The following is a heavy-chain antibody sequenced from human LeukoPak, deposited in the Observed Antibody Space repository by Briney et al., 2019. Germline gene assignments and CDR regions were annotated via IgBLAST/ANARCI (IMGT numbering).Heavy chain of an antibody. J-gene: IGHJ4*02. D-gene: IGHD5-18*01. CDR3: ASQGYSYGFEGGY. V-gene: IGHV1-2*02. CDR2: INPNSGGT. CDR1: GYTFTGYY. Sequence: ASVTVSCKASGYTFTGYYMHWVRQAPGQGLEWMGWINPNSGGTNYAQKFQGRVTMTRDTSISTAYMELSRLRSDDTAVYYCASQGYSYGFEGGYWGQGTLVTVSS.